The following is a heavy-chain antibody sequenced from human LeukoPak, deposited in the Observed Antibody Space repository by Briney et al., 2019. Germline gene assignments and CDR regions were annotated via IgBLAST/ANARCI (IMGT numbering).Heavy chain of an antibody. CDR3: VTTHSSWYSSFDF. V-gene: IGHV4-61*02. D-gene: IGHD6-13*01. CDR1: GGSVSSGSYF. CDR2: IYTSGRT. Sequence: NASQTLSLTCTVSGGSVSSGSYFWNWIRQPAGKGLEWIGRIYTSGRTNYNPSLKSRVTISVDTSKYQFSLKLSSVTAADTAIYYCVTTHSSWYSSFDFWGQGTLVTVSS. J-gene: IGHJ4*02.